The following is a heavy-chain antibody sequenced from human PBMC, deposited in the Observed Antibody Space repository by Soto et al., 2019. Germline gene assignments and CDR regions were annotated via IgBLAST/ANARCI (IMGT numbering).Heavy chain of an antibody. Sequence: PSVTLSLPGTLSGGALSSGGHYWSWIRQHPGNGLGCMGYIYYSGSTYYTPSLKTRVTIAVETSKNQSSLKLRSVTAAHNPVYYRARASREAFEIWGKGTMVTVSS. V-gene: IGHV4-31*03. CDR2: IYYSGST. CDR1: GGALSSGGHY. CDR3: ARASREAFEI. J-gene: IGHJ3*02.